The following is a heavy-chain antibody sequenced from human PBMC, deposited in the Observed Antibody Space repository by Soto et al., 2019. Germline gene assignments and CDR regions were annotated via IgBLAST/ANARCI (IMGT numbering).Heavy chain of an antibody. Sequence: EVQLLESGGGLVQPGGSLRLSCAASGFTFSSYAMSWVRQAPGKGLEWVSAISGSGGSTYYADSVKGRFTISRDNSKNTLYLKMNSLRAEDTAVYYCAKDLLGCYVWRSYRPINWFDLWGQGTLVTVSS. D-gene: IGHD3-16*02. CDR2: ISGSGGST. V-gene: IGHV3-23*01. J-gene: IGHJ5*02. CDR1: GFTFSSYA. CDR3: AKDLLGCYVWRSYRPINWFDL.